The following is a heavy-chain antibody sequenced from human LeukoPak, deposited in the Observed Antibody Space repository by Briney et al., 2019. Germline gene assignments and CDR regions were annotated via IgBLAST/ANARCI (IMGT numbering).Heavy chain of an antibody. D-gene: IGHD3-3*01. J-gene: IGHJ3*02. CDR3: AIHTGLAIYAFDI. V-gene: IGHV1-8*01. CDR1: GYTFTTYD. Sequence: ASVKVSCKASGYTFTTYDINWVRQATGQGLEWMGWMNPNSGNTGYAQKFQGRVTMTRSTSLSTAYMELSSLRSEDTAMYYCAIHTGLAIYAFDIWGQGTMVTVSS. CDR2: MNPNSGNT.